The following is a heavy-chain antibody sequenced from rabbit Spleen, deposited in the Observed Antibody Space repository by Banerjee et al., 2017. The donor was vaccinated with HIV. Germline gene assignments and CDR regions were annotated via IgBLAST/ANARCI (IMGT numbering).Heavy chain of an antibody. CDR1: GFSFSSSYW. J-gene: IGHJ4*01. D-gene: IGHD2-1*01. CDR2: IGAGSSGTT. V-gene: IGHV1S40*01. CDR3: ARENYDDDNGGFNL. Sequence: QSLEESGGDLVKPGASLTLTCTASGFSFSSSYWLSWVRQAPGKGLEWIACIGAGSSGTTYYASWAKGRFTISKTSSTTGTLQMTSLTAADTATYFCARENYDDDNGGFNLWGPGTLVTVS.